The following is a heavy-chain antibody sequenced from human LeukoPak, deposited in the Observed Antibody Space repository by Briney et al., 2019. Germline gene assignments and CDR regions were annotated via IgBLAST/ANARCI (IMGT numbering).Heavy chain of an antibody. V-gene: IGHV3-7*01. CDR2: MKPDASHI. J-gene: IGHJ4*02. CDR1: GFSSSNFW. D-gene: IGHD3-10*01. Sequence: PGGSLRLSCAASGFSSSNFWMAWVRQRPGEGLEWVANMKPDASHISYVDSVEGRFTISRDNAKNSLYLQMDSLRAEDTAVYYCVRDSRTYGYFWGRGTLVTVSS. CDR3: VRDSRTYGYF.